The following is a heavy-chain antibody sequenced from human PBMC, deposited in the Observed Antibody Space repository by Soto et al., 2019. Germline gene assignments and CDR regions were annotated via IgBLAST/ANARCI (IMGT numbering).Heavy chain of an antibody. J-gene: IGHJ2*01. D-gene: IGHD4-17*01. Sequence: EVQLVESGGNLIQPGGSLRLSCAASGFTVTNKYMTWVRQAPGKGLEWVSLIYSGGATSYADSVKGRFTISRDNSKDILYLQVNSLRAEDTALYYCARVDYGDDGWYFELWGRGTLVTVSS. CDR3: ARVDYGDDGWYFEL. CDR1: GFTVTNKY. CDR2: IYSGGAT. V-gene: IGHV3-53*01.